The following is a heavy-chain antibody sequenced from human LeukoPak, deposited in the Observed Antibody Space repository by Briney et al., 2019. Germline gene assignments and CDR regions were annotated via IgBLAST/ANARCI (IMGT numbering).Heavy chain of an antibody. D-gene: IGHD3-22*01. CDR3: ARMSTFTTYFDN. J-gene: IGHJ4*02. V-gene: IGHV4-39*07. Sequence: SETLSLTCTVSGGSISSSSYYWGWIRQPPGKGLEWIGSIYYSGSTYYNPSLKSRVTISVDTSKNQFSLRLTSVTAADTALYYCARMSTFTTYFDNWGQGTLVTVSS. CDR2: IYYSGST. CDR1: GGSISSSSYY.